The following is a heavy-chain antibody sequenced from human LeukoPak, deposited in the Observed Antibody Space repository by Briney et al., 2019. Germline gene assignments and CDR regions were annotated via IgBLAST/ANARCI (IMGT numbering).Heavy chain of an antibody. J-gene: IGHJ4*02. V-gene: IGHV1-8*01. D-gene: IGHD3-16*01. CDR1: GYTFASYD. Sequence: ASVKVSCKASGYTFASYDINWVRQATGQGLGWMGWMDPNSGNAGYAQKFQGRVTMTRNTSISTAYMELSSLRSEDTAVYYCARSLSFRRGTVRYYFDYWGQGTLVTVSS. CDR2: MDPNSGNA. CDR3: ARSLSFRRGTVRYYFDY.